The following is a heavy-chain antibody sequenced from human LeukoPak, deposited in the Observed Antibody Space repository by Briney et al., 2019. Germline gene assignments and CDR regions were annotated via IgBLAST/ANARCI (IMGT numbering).Heavy chain of an antibody. Sequence: GGSLRLSCAAPGFTFSSYEMNWARQAPGKGLEWVSYISTSGSTIYYADSVKCRFTISRDNAKNSLYLQMNSLRAEDTAVYYCARAKCGLPIAGPYYCYIAVWGKGSTVTVSS. D-gene: IGHD5/OR15-5a*01. CDR3: ARAKCGLPIAGPYYCYIAV. CDR2: ISTSGSTI. CDR1: GFTFSSYE. J-gene: IGHJ6*03. V-gene: IGHV3-48*03.